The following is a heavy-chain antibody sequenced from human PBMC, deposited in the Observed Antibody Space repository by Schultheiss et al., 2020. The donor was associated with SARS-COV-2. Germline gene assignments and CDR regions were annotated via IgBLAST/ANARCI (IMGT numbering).Heavy chain of an antibody. J-gene: IGHJ4*02. V-gene: IGHV3-30*01. Sequence: GGSLRLSCAASGFTFSNYAMHWVRQAPGKGLEWVAIISYDGSNKYYADSVKGRFTISRDNSKNTLYLQMNSLRAEDTAVYYCARDWGFGVVTQPYYWGQGTLVTVSS. CDR3: ARDWGFGVVTQPYY. CDR2: ISYDGSNK. CDR1: GFTFSNYA. D-gene: IGHD3-3*01.